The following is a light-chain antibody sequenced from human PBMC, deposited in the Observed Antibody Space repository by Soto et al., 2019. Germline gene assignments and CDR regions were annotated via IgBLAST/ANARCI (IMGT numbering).Light chain of an antibody. J-gene: IGKJ4*01. Sequence: DIVMTQSPATLSVSPGERATLSCRASQSVSSNLAWYQQKPGQAPSLLIYGASTRATGTPGRFSGSGSGTEFTLTISSLQSEDFAVYYCQQYIRWPLTFGGGTKVEIK. V-gene: IGKV3-15*01. CDR2: GAS. CDR3: QQYIRWPLT. CDR1: QSVSSN.